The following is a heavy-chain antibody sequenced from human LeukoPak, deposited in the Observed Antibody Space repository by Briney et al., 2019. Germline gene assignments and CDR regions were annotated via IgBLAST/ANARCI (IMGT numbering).Heavy chain of an antibody. CDR1: GGTFSSYA. CDR3: AIEAHPEAAHQPHY. Sequence: SVKVSCKASGGTFSSYAISWVRQAPGQGLEWMGGIIPIFGTANYAQKFQGRVTITADESTSTAYMELSSLRSEDTAVYYCAIEAHPEAAHQPHYWGQGTLVTVSS. J-gene: IGHJ4*02. CDR2: IIPIFGTA. D-gene: IGHD6-6*01. V-gene: IGHV1-69*01.